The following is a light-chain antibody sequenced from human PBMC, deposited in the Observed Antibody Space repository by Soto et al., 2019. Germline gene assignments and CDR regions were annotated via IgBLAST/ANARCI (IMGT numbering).Light chain of an antibody. V-gene: IGLV2-8*01. Sequence: QSALTQPPSASGSPGQSVTISCTGTSSDVGGYNYVSWYQQHPGKAPKLIIYEVSKRPSGVPDRFSGSKSGNTASLTVSGLQAEEGANYYCTSHEGRINGGFGGGPNPPVL. CDR3: TSHEGRINGG. CDR2: EVS. CDR1: SSDVGGYNY. J-gene: IGLJ3*02.